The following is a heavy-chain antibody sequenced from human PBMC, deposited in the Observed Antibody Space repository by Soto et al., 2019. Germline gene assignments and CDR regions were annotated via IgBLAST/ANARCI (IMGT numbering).Heavy chain of an antibody. CDR3: AHPRGYGVFDAYDI. Sequence: LRLSCVASGFTFSTYAMSWVRQAPGKGLEWVSALTPSGGETYYADSVKGRFTISRDNSMNALYLQMTSLRIEDTAVYYCAHPRGYGVFDAYDIWGQGTMVTVSS. V-gene: IGHV3-23*01. J-gene: IGHJ3*02. CDR2: LTPSGGET. D-gene: IGHD4-17*01. CDR1: GFTFSTYA.